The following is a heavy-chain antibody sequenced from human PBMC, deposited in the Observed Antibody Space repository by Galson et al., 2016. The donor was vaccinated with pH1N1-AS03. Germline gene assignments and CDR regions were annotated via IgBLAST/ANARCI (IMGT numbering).Heavy chain of an antibody. Sequence: ETLSLTCAVSGGSMTSPDWWTWVRQPPGKGLEWIGEVHYSGTTSYNPSLNSRVTMSIDKSNNQFALNLGSVTAADTAVYFCASAGYHTPGYHYWGQGALVTVSS. CDR3: ASAGYHTPGYHY. D-gene: IGHD3-16*02. CDR2: VHYSGTT. V-gene: IGHV4-4*01. CDR1: GGSMTSPDW. J-gene: IGHJ4*02.